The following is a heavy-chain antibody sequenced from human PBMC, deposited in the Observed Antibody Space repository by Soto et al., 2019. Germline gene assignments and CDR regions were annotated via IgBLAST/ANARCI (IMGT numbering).Heavy chain of an antibody. CDR2: INPSGTST. V-gene: IGHV1-46*03. D-gene: IGHD6-13*01. J-gene: IGHJ4*01. Sequence: SVEVCCEASGDTVISYYMHWVRQAPRQGLEWMAVINPSGTSTRYAQRFQGRLTVARDTSTSTVYMELSSLTFEDTAVYYCASDAGRDSSTLYYFDYWGQGTLVTVSS. CDR3: ASDAGRDSSTLYYFDY. CDR1: GDTVISYY.